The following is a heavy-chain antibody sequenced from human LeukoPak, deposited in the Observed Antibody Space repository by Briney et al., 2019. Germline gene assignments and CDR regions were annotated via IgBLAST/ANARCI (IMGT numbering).Heavy chain of an antibody. Sequence: GSLRPSSAASGVTLCGVWMSSGCQAPGKGGGWVDNIRQDGSEEYCLDSVKGRYTISRHNAKNSLYLQMNSLRAEDTAVYYCAGSGWQVYLDYWGQGTLVTVSS. CDR1: GVTLCGVW. CDR3: AGSGWQVYLDY. V-gene: IGHV3-7*01. CDR2: IRQDGSEE. D-gene: IGHD6-19*01. J-gene: IGHJ4*02.